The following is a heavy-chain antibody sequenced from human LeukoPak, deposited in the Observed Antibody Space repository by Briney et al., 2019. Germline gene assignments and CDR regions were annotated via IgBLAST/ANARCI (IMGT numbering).Heavy chain of an antibody. CDR2: INPNSGGT. D-gene: IGHD3-10*01. V-gene: IGHV1-2*02. J-gene: IGHJ4*02. CDR3: ASGDYYGSGEIDY. CDR1: GHTFTGYY. Sequence: ASVKVSCKASGHTFTGYYMHWVRQAPGQGLEWMGWINPNSGGTNYAQKFQGRVTMTRDTSISTAYMELSRLRSDDTAVYYCASGDYYGSGEIDYWGQGTLVTVSS.